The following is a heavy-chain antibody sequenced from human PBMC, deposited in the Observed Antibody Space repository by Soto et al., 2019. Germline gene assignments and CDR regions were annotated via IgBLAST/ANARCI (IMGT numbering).Heavy chain of an antibody. Sequence: WASVKVSCKASGYTFTSYYMHWVRQAPGQGLEWMGIINPSDGSTRYAQKFQGGVSMTRDTSTSTVYMELSSLTSEDTAVYYCARDQGGYYDSSGHIPLWFLGYFDYWGQGTLVTVSS. V-gene: IGHV1-46*01. CDR2: INPSDGST. D-gene: IGHD3-22*01. J-gene: IGHJ4*02. CDR1: GYTFTSYY. CDR3: ARDQGGYYDSSGHIPLWFLGYFDY.